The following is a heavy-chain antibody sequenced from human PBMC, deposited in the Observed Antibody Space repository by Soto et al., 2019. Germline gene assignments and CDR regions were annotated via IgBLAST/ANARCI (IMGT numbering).Heavy chain of an antibody. V-gene: IGHV1-69*02. CDR2: IIPILGIA. CDR3: ARWYGSGRRGNAFDI. CDR1: GGTFSSYT. D-gene: IGHD3-10*01. J-gene: IGHJ3*02. Sequence: QVQLVQSGAEVKKPGSSVKVSCKASGGTFSSYTISWVRQAPGQGLEWMGRIIPILGIANYAQKFQGRVTITADKSTSTAYMELSSLRSEDTAVYYCARWYGSGRRGNAFDIWGQGTMVTVSS.